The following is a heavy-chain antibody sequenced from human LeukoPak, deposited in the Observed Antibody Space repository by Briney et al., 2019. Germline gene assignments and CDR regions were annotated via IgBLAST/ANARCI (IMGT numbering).Heavy chain of an antibody. D-gene: IGHD6-13*01. J-gene: IGHJ4*02. CDR3: AKRDSSSWYAADSGGIDYFDY. CDR2: ISGSGGST. V-gene: IGHV3-23*01. Sequence: GGSLRLSCAASGFTFSSYAMSWVRQAPGKGLEWVSAISGSGGSTYYADSVKGWFTISRDNSKNTLYLQINSLRAEDTAVYYCAKRDSSSWYAADSGGIDYFDYWGQGTLVTVSS. CDR1: GFTFSSYA.